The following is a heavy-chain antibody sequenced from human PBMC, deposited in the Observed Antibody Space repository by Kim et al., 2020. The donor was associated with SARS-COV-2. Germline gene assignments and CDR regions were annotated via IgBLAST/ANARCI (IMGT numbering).Heavy chain of an antibody. Sequence: GGSLRLSCAASGFTFSSYGMHWVRQAPGKGLEWVAVISYDGSNKYYADSVKGRFTISRDNSKNTLYLQMNSLRAEDTAVYYCAKDLYYYDSSGSAYYYYGMDVWGQGTTVTVSS. D-gene: IGHD3-22*01. V-gene: IGHV3-30*18. CDR2: ISYDGSNK. CDR3: AKDLYYYDSSGSAYYYYGMDV. J-gene: IGHJ6*02. CDR1: GFTFSSYG.